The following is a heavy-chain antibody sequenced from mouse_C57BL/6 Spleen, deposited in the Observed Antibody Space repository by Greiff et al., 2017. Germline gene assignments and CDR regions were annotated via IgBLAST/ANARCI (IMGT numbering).Heavy chain of an antibody. V-gene: IGHV1-69*01. CDR2: IDPSDSYT. CDR3: ATNCDVFAY. Sequence: QVQLQQPGAELVMPGASVKLSCKASGYTFTSYWMPWVKQRPGQGLEWIGEIDPSDSYTNYNQKFKGKSKLTVDKSSSTAYMQLSSLTSEDSAVYYCATNCDVFAYWGQGTLVTVSA. J-gene: IGHJ3*01. D-gene: IGHD4-1*02. CDR1: GYTFTSYW.